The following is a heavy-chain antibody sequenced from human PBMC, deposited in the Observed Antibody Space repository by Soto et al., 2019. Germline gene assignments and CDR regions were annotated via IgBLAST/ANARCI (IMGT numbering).Heavy chain of an antibody. CDR3: VKWNGYGDY. CDR1: GFTFTSYG. V-gene: IGHV3-23*01. J-gene: IGHJ4*02. Sequence: VQLLASGGGLVQPGGSLRLSCVVSGFTFTSYGVTWVRQAPGMGLEWVGGFSGGSGATHYRDSVKGRFTISRDDSRSTVYLQMNSVGVDDTAVYYCVKWNGYGDYWGQGTLVSVSS. CDR2: FSGGSGAT. D-gene: IGHD1-1*01.